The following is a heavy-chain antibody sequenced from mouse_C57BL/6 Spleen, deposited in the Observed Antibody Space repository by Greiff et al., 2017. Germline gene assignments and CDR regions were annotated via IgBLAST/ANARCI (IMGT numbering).Heavy chain of an antibody. CDR3: ARGITTVLGDY. CDR1: GYTFTSYG. Sequence: VQLQQPGAELVKPGASVKLSCKASGYTFTSYGMHWVKQRPGRGLEWIGRIDPNSGGTKYNAKFKSKATLTVDIPSSTAYMQLTSLTSDDSAVYYCARGITTVLGDYWGQGTTLTVSS. V-gene: IGHV1-72*01. D-gene: IGHD1-1*01. CDR2: IDPNSGGT. J-gene: IGHJ2*01.